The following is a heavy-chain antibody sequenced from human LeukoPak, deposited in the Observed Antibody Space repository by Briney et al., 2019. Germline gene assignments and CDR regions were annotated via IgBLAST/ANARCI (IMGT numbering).Heavy chain of an antibody. CDR2: IYYSGST. CDR3: ARLGGSGSYYLVGY. D-gene: IGHD3-10*01. V-gene: IGHV4-39*01. CDR1: GGSISSSSYD. J-gene: IGHJ4*02. Sequence: SETLFLTCTVSGGSISSSSYDSGWIRQPPGKGLEWLGRIYYSGSTYYNPSLKSRVTISVDTSQNQFSLKLSSVTAADTALYYCARLGGSGSYYLVGYWGQGTLVTVSS.